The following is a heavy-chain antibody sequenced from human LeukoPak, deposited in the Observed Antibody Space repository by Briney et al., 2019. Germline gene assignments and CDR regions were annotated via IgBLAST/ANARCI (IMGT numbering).Heavy chain of an antibody. CDR3: ARVLTGSWDWFDP. V-gene: IGHV3-74*01. D-gene: IGHD2-8*02. CDR2: INSDGSTT. J-gene: IGHJ5*02. Sequence: PGGSLRLSCAASGFTFRSYWMHWVRQAPRKGLVWVSRINSDGSTTSYADSVKGRFTISRDNAKNTLYLQMNSLRAEDTAVDYCARVLTGSWDWFDPWGQGTLVTVSS. CDR1: GFTFRSYW.